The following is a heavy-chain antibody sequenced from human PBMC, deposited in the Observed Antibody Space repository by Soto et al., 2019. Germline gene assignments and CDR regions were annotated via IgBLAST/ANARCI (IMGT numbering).Heavy chain of an antibody. J-gene: IGHJ4*02. D-gene: IGHD5-12*01. Sequence: SETLSLTCTVSGGSISSGDYYWSWIRQPPGKGLEWIGYIYYSGSTYYNPSLKSRVTISVDTSKNQFSLKLSSVTAADTGVYYCARQYSGYGDRLLDYWGQGTLVTVSS. CDR1: GGSISSGDYY. CDR2: IYYSGST. V-gene: IGHV4-30-4*01. CDR3: ARQYSGYGDRLLDY.